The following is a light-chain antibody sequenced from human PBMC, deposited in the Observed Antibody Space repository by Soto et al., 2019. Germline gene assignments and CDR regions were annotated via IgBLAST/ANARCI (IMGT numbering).Light chain of an antibody. J-gene: IGKJ4*01. V-gene: IGKV3-11*01. CDR1: QSVSSY. CDR3: QQFSSYPLT. Sequence: EIVLTQSPATLSLSPGERATLXXRASQSVSSYLAWYQQKPGQAPRXMIYDASSRATGIPDRFSGGGSGTDFTLTISRLEPEDFAVYYCQQFSSYPLTFGGGTRVDIK. CDR2: DAS.